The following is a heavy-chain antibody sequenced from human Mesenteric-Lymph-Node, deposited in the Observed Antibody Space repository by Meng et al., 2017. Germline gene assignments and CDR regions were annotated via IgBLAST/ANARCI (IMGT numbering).Heavy chain of an antibody. CDR1: GGSISMSTW. V-gene: IGHV4-4*02. D-gene: IGHD3-10*01. CDR2: IYHSGGT. J-gene: IGHJ1*01. CDR3: LRGSGGSV. Sequence: EAGAGLVEPSGTLSRTCAVSGGSISMSTWWSWVRQPPGKGLEWIGEIYHSGGTNYNPYLRGRVTISLDKSKNQFSLTLRSVTAADTAVYHCLRGSGGSVWGQETLVTVSS.